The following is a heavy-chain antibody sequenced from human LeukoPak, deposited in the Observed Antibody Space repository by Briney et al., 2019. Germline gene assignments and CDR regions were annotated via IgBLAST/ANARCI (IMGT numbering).Heavy chain of an antibody. J-gene: IGHJ4*02. CDR1: GFTFSSYG. D-gene: IGHD1-26*01. CDR3: AKEKGWELLRSYIDF. Sequence: GGSLRLSCETSGFTFSSYGMHWVRQAPGKGLQWVAVISFDGTNTVYLDSVKGRLTISRDNSKNTLYLQMNSLTSEDTATYYCAKEKGWELLRSYIDFWGQGTLVTVYS. CDR2: ISFDGTNT. V-gene: IGHV3-30*18.